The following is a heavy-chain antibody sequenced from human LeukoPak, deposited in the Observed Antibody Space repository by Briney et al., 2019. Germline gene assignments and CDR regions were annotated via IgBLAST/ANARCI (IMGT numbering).Heavy chain of an antibody. Sequence: GGSLRLSCAASGFTFSSYSMNWVRQAPGKGLEWVSSISSSSSYIYYADSVKGRFTISRDNAKNSLYLQMNSLRAEDTAVYYCARGDAPGIFRGTQAYPTTYDYWGQGTLVTVSS. J-gene: IGHJ4*02. CDR3: ARGDAPGIFRGTQAYPTTYDY. CDR1: GFTFSSYS. CDR2: ISSSSSYI. D-gene: IGHD4-11*01. V-gene: IGHV3-21*01.